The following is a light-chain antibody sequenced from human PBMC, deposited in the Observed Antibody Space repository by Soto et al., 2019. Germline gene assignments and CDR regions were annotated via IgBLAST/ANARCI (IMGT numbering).Light chain of an antibody. V-gene: IGKV3-11*01. CDR2: DAS. CDR3: QQRSNWPPYMYT. Sequence: EIVLTQSPATLSLSPGERATLSCRASQSVSSYLAWCQQKPGQAPRLLIYDASNRATGIPARFSGSGSGTDFTLTISSLEPEDFAVYYCQQRSNWPPYMYTFGQGTKLEIK. CDR1: QSVSSY. J-gene: IGKJ2*01.